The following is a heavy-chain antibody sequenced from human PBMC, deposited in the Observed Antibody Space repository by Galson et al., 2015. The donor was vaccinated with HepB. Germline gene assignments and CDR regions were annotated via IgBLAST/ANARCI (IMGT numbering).Heavy chain of an antibody. CDR2: ISWNSGSI. CDR1: GFTFDDYA. V-gene: IGHV3-9*01. Sequence: SLRLSCAASGFTFDDYAMHWVRQAPGKGLEWVSGISWNSGSIGYADSVKGRFTISRDNAKNSLYLQMNSLRAEDTALYYCAKVGPPLLYSNWFDPWGQGTLVTVSS. CDR3: AKVGPPLLYSNWFDP. J-gene: IGHJ5*02. D-gene: IGHD2-2*02.